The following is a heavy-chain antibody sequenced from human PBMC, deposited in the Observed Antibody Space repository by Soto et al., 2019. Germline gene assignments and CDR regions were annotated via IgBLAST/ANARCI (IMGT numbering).Heavy chain of an antibody. CDR1: GYRFTNYY. V-gene: IGHV1-46*01. Sequence: QVQLVQSGAEVKKPGASMEVSCKASGYRFTNYYIHWVRQAPGQGLEWMGLINPTGGSTTYAQKFQGRVTMTRDTSTSTVYMEVSSLRSEDTAVYYCARNGYNGDYYYYGMDVWGQGTTVTVSS. D-gene: IGHD5-12*01. J-gene: IGHJ6*02. CDR2: INPTGGST. CDR3: ARNGYNGDYYYYGMDV.